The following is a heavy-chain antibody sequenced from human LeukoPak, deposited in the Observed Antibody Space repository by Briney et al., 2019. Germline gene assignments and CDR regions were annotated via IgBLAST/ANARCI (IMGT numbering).Heavy chain of an antibody. CDR1: GFTFSTYA. CDR2: ISGSGGST. Sequence: TGGSLRLSCAASGFTFSTYAMSWVRQAPGKGLEWVSGISGSGGSTYYADSVKGRFTISRDNSKNTLYLQMNNLRAEDTAVYYCARNYCDYWGQGTLVTVSS. CDR3: ARNYCDY. J-gene: IGHJ4*02. V-gene: IGHV3-23*01.